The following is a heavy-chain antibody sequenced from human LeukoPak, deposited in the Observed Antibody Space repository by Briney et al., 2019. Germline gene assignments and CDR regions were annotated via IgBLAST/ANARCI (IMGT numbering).Heavy chain of an antibody. Sequence: SQTLSLTCAVSGGSISSGGYSWSWIRQPPGKGLEWIGYIYHSGSTYYNPSLKSRVTISVDRSKNQFSLKLSSVTAADTAVYYCARVITSEGSWPVFDYWGQGTLVTVSS. D-gene: IGHD1-26*01. CDR1: GGSISSGGYS. CDR3: ARVITSEGSWPVFDY. V-gene: IGHV4-30-2*01. J-gene: IGHJ4*02. CDR2: IYHSGST.